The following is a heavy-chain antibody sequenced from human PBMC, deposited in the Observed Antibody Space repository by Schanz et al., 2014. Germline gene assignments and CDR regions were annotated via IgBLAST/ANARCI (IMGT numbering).Heavy chain of an antibody. CDR2: INPIGGST. Sequence: QVQLVQSGAEVHKPGASLKISCKASGYTFTNFFLHWVRQAPGQGLEWMGIINPIGGSTTYAQKFRGAVTLTTDTSTDTAYLELTSLRSEDTAVHYCARGRGFYDYWGQGTLVTVSS. CDR1: GYTFTNFF. V-gene: IGHV1-46*01. J-gene: IGHJ4*02. CDR3: ARGRGFYDY. D-gene: IGHD3-10*01.